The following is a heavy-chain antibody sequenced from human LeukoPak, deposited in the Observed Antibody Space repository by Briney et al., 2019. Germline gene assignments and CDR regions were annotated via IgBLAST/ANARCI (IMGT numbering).Heavy chain of an antibody. J-gene: IGHJ6*03. CDR1: GFTFSSYA. V-gene: IGHV3-23*01. CDR2: ISGSGGST. Sequence: GGSLRLSCAASGFTFSSYAMSWVGQAPGKGLEWVSAISGSGGSTYYADSVKGRFTISRDNSKNTLYLQMNSLRAEDTAVYYCAKVRLPTSYYYYYYMDVWGKGTTVTVSS. D-gene: IGHD2-15*01. CDR3: AKVRLPTSYYYYYYMDV.